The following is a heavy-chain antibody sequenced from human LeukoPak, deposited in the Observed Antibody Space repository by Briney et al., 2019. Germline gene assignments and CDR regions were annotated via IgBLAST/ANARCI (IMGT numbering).Heavy chain of an antibody. D-gene: IGHD2-15*01. V-gene: IGHV3-23*01. CDR2: ISGSDGGT. CDR1: EFTFSSYA. J-gene: IGHJ4*02. CDR3: AKGSLSYCSGRCYYFDY. Sequence: PGGSLRLSCAGSEFTFSSYAMSWVRQAPGKGLEWVSGISGSDGGTYNADSVKGRFTISRDNSKNTLYLQMNSLRAEDAAVYYCAKGSLSYCSGRCYYFDYWGQGTLVTVSS.